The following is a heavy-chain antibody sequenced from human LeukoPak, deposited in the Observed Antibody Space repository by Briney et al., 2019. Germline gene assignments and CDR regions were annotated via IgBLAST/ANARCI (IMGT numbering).Heavy chain of an antibody. J-gene: IGHJ1*01. D-gene: IGHD3-16*02. V-gene: IGHV3-23*01. Sequence: QPGGSLRLSCAASGFTFSSYAMSWVRQAPGKGLEWVSAISGSGGSTYYADSVKGRFTISRDNSKNTLYLQMNSLRAEDTAVYYCAKGGMITFGGVIVTPPAYFQHWGQGTLVTVSS. CDR3: AKGGMITFGGVIVTPPAYFQH. CDR2: ISGSGGST. CDR1: GFTFSSYA.